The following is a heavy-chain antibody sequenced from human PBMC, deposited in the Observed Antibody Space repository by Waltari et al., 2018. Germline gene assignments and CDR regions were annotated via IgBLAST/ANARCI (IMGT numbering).Heavy chain of an antibody. CDR1: GFTFSNYA. CDR2: VSVSSRNT. CDR3: TRGATGDCNAPSDY. Sequence: EVQLLESGGGLEQPGGSLRLSCAVSGFTFSNYAMSWVRQAPGKGLEWVYGVSVSSRNTYYADSVKGRFSISRDSSKSTLYLQMNSLRAEDTAVYYCTRGATGDCNAPSDYWGQGTLVTVSS. V-gene: IGHV3-23*01. D-gene: IGHD2-21*02. J-gene: IGHJ4*02.